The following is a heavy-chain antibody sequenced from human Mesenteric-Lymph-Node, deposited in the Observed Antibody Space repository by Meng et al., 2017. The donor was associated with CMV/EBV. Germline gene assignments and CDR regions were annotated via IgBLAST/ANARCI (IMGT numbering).Heavy chain of an antibody. CDR3: AREECSGGSCYGMDV. CDR1: GFTVSSNY. CDR2: IYSGGTI. V-gene: IGHV3-53*01. D-gene: IGHD2-15*01. J-gene: IGHJ6*02. Sequence: GGSLRLSCAGSGFTVSSNYMNWVRQAPGKGLEWVSIIYSGGTIFYADSVKGRFTVSRDNAKKSLYLEMNSLTAEDTAVYYCAREECSGGSCYGMDVWGQGTTVTVSS.